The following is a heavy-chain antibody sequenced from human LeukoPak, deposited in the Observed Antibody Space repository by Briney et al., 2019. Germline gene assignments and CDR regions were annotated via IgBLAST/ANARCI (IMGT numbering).Heavy chain of an antibody. CDR3: ARLSPVETTTDFFDY. CDR2: INPGDSDT. Sequence: GESLKISCKGSGNTLGTYWTGWVRQRPGKGLEWMGIINPGDSDTRYSPSFQGQVTISADKSISTAYLQWSSLKASDTAMYYCARLSPVETTTDFFDYWGQGTLVTVSS. V-gene: IGHV5-51*01. J-gene: IGHJ4*02. CDR1: GNTLGTYW. D-gene: IGHD1-7*01.